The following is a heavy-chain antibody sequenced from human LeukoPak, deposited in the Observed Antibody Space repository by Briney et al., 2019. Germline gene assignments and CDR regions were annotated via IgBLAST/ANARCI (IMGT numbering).Heavy chain of an antibody. CDR1: GYTFTNYY. Sequence: ASVKVSCKASGYTFTNYYMHWVRQAPGQGLEWIGIINPSGGRTGSAQTFQGRFTMPRDTSTTTAYMELSSLRSEDTAVYYCARDREEGYNSYYFDSWGQGTLVIVSS. CDR3: ARDREEGYNSYYFDS. D-gene: IGHD5-24*01. V-gene: IGHV1-46*01. CDR2: INPSGGRT. J-gene: IGHJ4*02.